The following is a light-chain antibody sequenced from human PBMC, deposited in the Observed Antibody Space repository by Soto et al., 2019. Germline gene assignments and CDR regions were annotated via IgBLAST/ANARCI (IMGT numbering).Light chain of an antibody. Sequence: EIVLNQPSCTLSLSQGERATLSCRASENVRTFVDWYQQKPGQAPRLLIYGASNRATGVSARFSGSGSGTEFTLTISSLQSEDFAVYYCQQYHYWWTFGQGANVAIK. V-gene: IGKV3-15*01. CDR1: ENVRTF. J-gene: IGKJ1*01. CDR3: QQYHYWWT. CDR2: GAS.